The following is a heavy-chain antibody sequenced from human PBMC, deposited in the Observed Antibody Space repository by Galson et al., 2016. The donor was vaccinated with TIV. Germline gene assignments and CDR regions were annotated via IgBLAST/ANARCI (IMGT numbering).Heavy chain of an antibody. D-gene: IGHD1-7*01. Sequence: SLRLSCAASGFIFDRYAMHWVRQTPGKGLEWVAIISHDGNNKDFADSVGGRFTISRDSSKNTVFLQMNSLRLEDTAVYYCTRDGRGNWKYVDYFDYWGPGTVVTVSS. V-gene: IGHV3-30-3*01. CDR2: ISHDGNNK. CDR1: GFIFDRYA. J-gene: IGHJ4*02. CDR3: TRDGRGNWKYVDYFDY.